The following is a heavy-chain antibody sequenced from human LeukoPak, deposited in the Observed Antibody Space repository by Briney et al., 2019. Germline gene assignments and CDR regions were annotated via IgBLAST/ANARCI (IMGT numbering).Heavy chain of an antibody. CDR1: GYTFTGYY. V-gene: IGHV1-2*02. J-gene: IGHJ4*02. D-gene: IGHD3-3*01. CDR2: INPNSGGT. Sequence: ASVKVSCKASGYTFTGYYMHWVRQAPGQGLEWMGWINPNSGGTNYAQKFQGRVTMTRDTSISTAYMELSRLRSDDTAVYYCAIGAVATIFGVVIIQHFDYWGQGTLVTVSS. CDR3: AIGAVATIFGVVIIQHFDY.